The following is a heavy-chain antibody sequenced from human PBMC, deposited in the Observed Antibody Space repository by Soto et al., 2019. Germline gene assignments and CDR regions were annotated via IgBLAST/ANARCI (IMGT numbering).Heavy chain of an antibody. Sequence: EVQLVESGGGLVQPGGSLRLSCAASGFTFSDYSMNWVRQSPGKGLEWVSYISGTSSTIYYADSVKGGFTISRDNAKNSLYLQMHSLRDEDTAVYYCARDYRGWYEVKGPDYWGQGTLVTVSS. V-gene: IGHV3-48*02. J-gene: IGHJ4*02. D-gene: IGHD6-19*01. CDR3: ARDYRGWYEVKGPDY. CDR2: ISGTSSTI. CDR1: GFTFSDYS.